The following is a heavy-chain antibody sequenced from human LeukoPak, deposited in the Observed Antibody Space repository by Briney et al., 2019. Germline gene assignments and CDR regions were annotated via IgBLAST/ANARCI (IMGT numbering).Heavy chain of an antibody. CDR2: IYYSGST. CDR1: GGSISSYY. D-gene: IGHD7-27*01. Sequence: PSETLSLTCTVSGGSISSYYWSWIRQPPGKGLEWIGYIYYSGSTNYNPSLKSRVTISVDTSKNQFSLKLSSVTAADTAVYYCARDSFSELGIFYYYYGMDVWGKGTTVTVSS. CDR3: ARDSFSELGIFYYYYGMDV. V-gene: IGHV4-59*12. J-gene: IGHJ6*04.